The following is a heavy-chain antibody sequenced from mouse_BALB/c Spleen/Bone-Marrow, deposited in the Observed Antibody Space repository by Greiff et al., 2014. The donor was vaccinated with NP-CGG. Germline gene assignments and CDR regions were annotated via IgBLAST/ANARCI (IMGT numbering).Heavy chain of an antibody. Sequence: QVQLQQSGAELVKPGASVRLSCKASGYTFTSYYMYWVKQRPGQGFEWIGEINPSNGGTNFNEKFKSKATLTVDKSSSTAYMQLSSLTSEDSAVYYCTLWCYAMDYWGQGTSVTVSS. J-gene: IGHJ4*01. CDR3: TLWCYAMDY. CDR1: GYTFTSYY. D-gene: IGHD1-1*02. V-gene: IGHV1S81*02. CDR2: INPSNGGT.